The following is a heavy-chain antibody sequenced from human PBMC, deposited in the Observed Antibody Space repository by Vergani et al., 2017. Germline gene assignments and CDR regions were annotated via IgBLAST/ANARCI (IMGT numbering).Heavy chain of an antibody. CDR2: IYHSGST. V-gene: IGHV4-30-2*01. D-gene: IGHD3-10*01. CDR1: GGSISSGGYS. CDR3: ARDGVRGGSYYYGMDV. J-gene: IGHJ6*02. Sequence: QLQLQESGSGLVKPSQTLSLTCAVSGGSISSGGYSWSWIRQPPGKGLEWIGYIYHSGSTYYNPSLKSRVTISVDRSKNQFSLKLSSVTAADTAVYYCARDGVRGGSYYYGMDVWGQGTTVTVSS.